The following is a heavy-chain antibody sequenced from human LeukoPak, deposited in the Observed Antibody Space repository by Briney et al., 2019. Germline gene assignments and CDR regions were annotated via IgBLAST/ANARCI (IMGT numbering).Heavy chain of an antibody. CDR3: ARDGYNLYGMDV. D-gene: IGHD5-24*01. J-gene: IGHJ6*02. CDR2: ISYDGSNK. V-gene: IGHV3-30-3*01. CDR1: GFTFSSYA. Sequence: GGSLRPSCAASGFTFSSYAMHWVRQAPGKGLEWVAVISYDGSNKYYADSVKGRFTISRDNSKNTLYLQMNSLRAGDTAVYYCARDGYNLYGMDVWGQGTTVTVPS.